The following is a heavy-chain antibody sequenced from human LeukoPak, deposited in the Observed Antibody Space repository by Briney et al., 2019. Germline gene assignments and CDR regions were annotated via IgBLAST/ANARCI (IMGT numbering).Heavy chain of an antibody. CDR2: ISGSGGST. V-gene: IGHV3-23*01. CDR1: GFTFSSYA. D-gene: IGHD3-9*01. CDR3: AKGRYFDWLLGSDDAFDI. Sequence: PGGSLRLSCAASGFTFSSYAMHWVRQAPGKGLEWVSAISGSGGSTYYADSVKGRFTISRDNSKNTLYLQMNSLRAEDTAVYYCAKGRYFDWLLGSDDAFDIWGQGTMVTVSS. J-gene: IGHJ3*02.